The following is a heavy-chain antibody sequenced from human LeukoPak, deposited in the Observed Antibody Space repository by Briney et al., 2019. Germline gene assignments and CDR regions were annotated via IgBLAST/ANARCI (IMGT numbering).Heavy chain of an antibody. V-gene: IGHV4-34*01. D-gene: IGHD6-13*01. CDR3: ARGRGSSSWYYFDY. CDR2: INHSGST. CDR1: GGSFSGYY. J-gene: IGHJ4*02. Sequence: SETLSLTCAVYGGSFSGYYRSWIRQPPGKGLEWIGEINHSGSTNYNPSLKSRVTISVDTSKNQFSLKLSSVTAADTAVYYCARGRGSSSWYYFDYWGQGTLVTVSS.